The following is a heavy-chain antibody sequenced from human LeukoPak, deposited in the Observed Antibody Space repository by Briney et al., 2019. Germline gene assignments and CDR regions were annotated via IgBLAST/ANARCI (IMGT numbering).Heavy chain of an antibody. V-gene: IGHV1-69*04. D-gene: IGHD3-22*01. J-gene: IGHJ4*02. CDR3: ARHRYGRDSSGYRKDFDY. Sequence: GSSVKVSCKASGGTFSSYAISWVRQAPGQGLEWMGRIIPILGIANYAQKFQGRVTITADKSTSTAYMELSSLRSEDTAVYYCARHRYGRDSSGYRKDFDYWGQGTLVTVSS. CDR2: IIPILGIA. CDR1: GGTFSSYA.